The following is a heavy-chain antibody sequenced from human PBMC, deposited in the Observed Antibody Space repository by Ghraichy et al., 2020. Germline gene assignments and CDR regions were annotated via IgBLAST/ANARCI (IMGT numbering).Heavy chain of an antibody. D-gene: IGHD2-2*01. CDR3: AKAPPVVVPAQRWYFDL. V-gene: IGHV3-23*01. J-gene: IGHJ2*01. Sequence: RGSLRLSCAASGFTFSSYAMSWVRQAPGKGLEWVSAISGSGGSTYYADSVKGRFTISRDNSKNTLYLQMNSLRAEDTAVYYCAKAPPVVVPAQRWYFDLWGRGTLVTVSS. CDR1: GFTFSSYA. CDR2: ISGSGGST.